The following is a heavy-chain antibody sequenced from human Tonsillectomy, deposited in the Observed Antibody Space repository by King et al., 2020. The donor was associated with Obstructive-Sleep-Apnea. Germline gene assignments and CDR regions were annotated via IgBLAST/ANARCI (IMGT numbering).Heavy chain of an antibody. J-gene: IGHJ4*02. CDR2: IKQDGSEK. CDR3: ASMLKSDIYGDPVFDY. CDR1: GFTFSSYW. Sequence: QLVQSGGGLVQPGGSLRLSCAASGFTFSSYWMSWVRQAPGKGLEWVANIKQDGSEKYYVDSVKGRFTISRDNAKNSLYLQMNSLRAEDTAVYYCASMLKSDIYGDPVFDYWGQGTLVTVSS. D-gene: IGHD4-17*01. V-gene: IGHV3-7*01.